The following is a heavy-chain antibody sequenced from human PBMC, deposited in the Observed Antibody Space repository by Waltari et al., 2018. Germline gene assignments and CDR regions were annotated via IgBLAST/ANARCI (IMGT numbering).Heavy chain of an antibody. Sequence: EVQLVESGGVVVQPGGSLRLSCAASGFTFDDYAMHWVRQAPGKGLEWVSLISWDVGSTYYADSVKGRFTISRDNSKNSLYLQMNSLRAEDTALYYCAKEVAAAGSKGKSKPLYYFDYWGQGTLVTVSS. CDR2: ISWDVGST. CDR3: AKEVAAAGSKGKSKPLYYFDY. J-gene: IGHJ4*02. CDR1: GFTFDDYA. V-gene: IGHV3-43D*04. D-gene: IGHD6-13*01.